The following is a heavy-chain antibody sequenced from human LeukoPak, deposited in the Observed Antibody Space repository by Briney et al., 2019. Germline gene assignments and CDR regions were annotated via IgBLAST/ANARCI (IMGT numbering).Heavy chain of an antibody. Sequence: PSGTLSLTCTVSGGSVSSGGYYWSWVRQHPGKGLEWIGYIYYSGSTYYNPSLKSRVTISLDTSKNHFSLTLSSVTAADTAVYYCASALYYFYMDVWGKGTTVTVSS. J-gene: IGHJ6*03. CDR3: ASALYYFYMDV. CDR2: IYYSGST. CDR1: GGSVSSGGYY. V-gene: IGHV4-31*03.